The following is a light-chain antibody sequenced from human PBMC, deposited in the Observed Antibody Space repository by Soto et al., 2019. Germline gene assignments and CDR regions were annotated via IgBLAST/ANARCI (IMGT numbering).Light chain of an antibody. CDR2: DAS. Sequence: DIQVTQSPSSLSASVGDRVTITCQASQDISNYLNWYQQKPGKAPKLLIYDASSLESGVPSWFSGSGSGTEFTLTISRLKPDEYATYFCHLYIPYSTFGQGTKV. CDR1: QDISNY. V-gene: IGKV1-5*01. J-gene: IGKJ1*01. CDR3: HLYIPYST.